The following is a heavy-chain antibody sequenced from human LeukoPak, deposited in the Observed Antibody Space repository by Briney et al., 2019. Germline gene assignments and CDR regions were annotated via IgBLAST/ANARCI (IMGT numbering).Heavy chain of an antibody. Sequence: GGSLRLPCATSGFTFISHAMHWVGHAPAKGLEWVAFIRFDGSKKYYAVSVKGRFTISRDNSKNTVYLEMNRLTTEDTAVYYCAKDRQYYETDGYYSHTVDKWGQGTTVSVSS. CDR1: GFTFISHA. D-gene: IGHD3-22*01. V-gene: IGHV3-30*02. CDR3: AKDRQYYETDGYYSHTVDK. CDR2: IRFDGSKK. J-gene: IGHJ3*01.